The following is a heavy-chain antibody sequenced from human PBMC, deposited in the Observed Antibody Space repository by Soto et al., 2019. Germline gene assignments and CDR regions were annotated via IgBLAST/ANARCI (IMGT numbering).Heavy chain of an antibody. CDR2: IIPIFGTA. CDR1: GGTFSSYA. Sequence: GASVKVSCKASGGTFSSYAISWVRQAPGQGLEWMGGIIPIFGTANYAQKFQGRVTITADESTSTAYMELSSLRSEDTAVYYCARGGWNYVSLYYYYGMDVWGQGTTVTVSS. D-gene: IGHD1-7*01. CDR3: ARGGWNYVSLYYYYGMDV. V-gene: IGHV1-69*13. J-gene: IGHJ6*02.